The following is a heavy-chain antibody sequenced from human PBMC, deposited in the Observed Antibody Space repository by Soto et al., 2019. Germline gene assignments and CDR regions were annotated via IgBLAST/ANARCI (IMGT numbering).Heavy chain of an antibody. V-gene: IGHV3-30*18. CDR2: ISYDGSNK. CDR3: AKGWRDLEYSSGWYLTDPGYFQH. D-gene: IGHD6-19*01. J-gene: IGHJ1*01. Sequence: QVQLVESGGGVVQPGRSLRLSCAASGFTFSSYGMHWVRQAPGKGLEWVAVISYDGSNKYYADSVKGRFTISRDNSKNTLYLQMNSLRAEDTAVYYCAKGWRDLEYSSGWYLTDPGYFQHWGQGTLVTVSS. CDR1: GFTFSSYG.